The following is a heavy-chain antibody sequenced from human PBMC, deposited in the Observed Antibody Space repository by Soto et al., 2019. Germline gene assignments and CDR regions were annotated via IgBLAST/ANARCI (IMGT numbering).Heavy chain of an antibody. Sequence: QVQLVQSGAEVKNPGSSVNVSCKASGGTFSSYTISSVRQAPGQGLEWMGRIIPILGLVNYAQKFQGRLTIIADKSKGTAYMEVTILRSEDTAVYYCARDKDCESRTCYSHHWFDPWGQGTLVTVSS. J-gene: IGHJ5*02. CDR3: ARDKDCESRTCYSHHWFDP. D-gene: IGHD2-21*02. CDR2: IIPILGLV. V-gene: IGHV1-69*08. CDR1: GGTFSSYT.